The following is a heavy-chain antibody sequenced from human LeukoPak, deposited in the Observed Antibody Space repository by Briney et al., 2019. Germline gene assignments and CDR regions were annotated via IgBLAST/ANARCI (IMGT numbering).Heavy chain of an antibody. CDR3: ARANQLLYGPDAFDI. CDR1: GGSFSGYC. D-gene: IGHD2-2*02. V-gene: IGHV4-34*01. J-gene: IGHJ3*02. Sequence: SETLSLTCAVYGGSFSGYCWSWIRQPPGKGLEWIGEINHSGSTNYNPSLKSRVTISVDTSKNQFSLKLSSVTAADTAVYYCARANQLLYGPDAFDIWGQGTMVTVSS. CDR2: INHSGST.